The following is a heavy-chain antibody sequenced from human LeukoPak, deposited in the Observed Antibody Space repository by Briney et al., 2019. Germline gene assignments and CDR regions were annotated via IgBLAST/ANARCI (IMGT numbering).Heavy chain of an antibody. CDR3: ARGQKQWLVKSAFDI. J-gene: IGHJ3*02. V-gene: IGHV4-59*12. CDR1: GGSISSYY. D-gene: IGHD6-19*01. Sequence: SETLSLTCTVSGGSISSYYWSWIRQPPGKGLEWIGYIYYSGSTNYNPSLKSRVTISVDTSKNQFSLKLSSVTAADTAVYYCARGQKQWLVKSAFDIWGQGTMVTVSS. CDR2: IYYSGST.